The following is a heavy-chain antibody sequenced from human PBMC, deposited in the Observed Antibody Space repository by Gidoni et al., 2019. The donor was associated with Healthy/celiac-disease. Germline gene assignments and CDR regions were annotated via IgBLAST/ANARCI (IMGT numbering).Heavy chain of an antibody. Sequence: QVQLQPWGAGMLKPSETLSLTCAVYGGSFSGYYWSWIRQPPGKGLEWIGEINHSGSTNYTPSLNGRVTISVDTSKNQFSLKLSSVTAADTAVYYCARWNSGYFDYWGQGTLVTVSS. CDR3: ARWNSGYFDY. CDR1: GGSFSGYY. D-gene: IGHD1-26*01. CDR2: INHSGST. V-gene: IGHV4-34*01. J-gene: IGHJ4*02.